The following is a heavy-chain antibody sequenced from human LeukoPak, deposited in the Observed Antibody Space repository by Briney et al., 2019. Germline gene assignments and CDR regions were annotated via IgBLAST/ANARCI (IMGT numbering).Heavy chain of an antibody. V-gene: IGHV4-34*01. CDR2: INHSGST. CDR3: ARGPEAVAGDLDY. CDR1: GGSFSGYY. D-gene: IGHD6-19*01. J-gene: IGHJ4*02. Sequence: SETLSLTWAVYGGSFSGYYWSWIRQPPGKGLEWIGEINHSGSTNYNPSLKSRVTISVDTSKNQFSLKLSSVTAADTAVYYCARGPEAVAGDLDYWGQGTLVTVSS.